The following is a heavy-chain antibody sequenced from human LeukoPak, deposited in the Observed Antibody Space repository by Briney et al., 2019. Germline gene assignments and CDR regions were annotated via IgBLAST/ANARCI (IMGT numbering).Heavy chain of an antibody. CDR2: ISAYNGNT. J-gene: IGHJ4*02. D-gene: IGHD2-2*01. CDR3: ARDRRVVVPAGPRYRVLNY. V-gene: IGHV1-18*01. Sequence: ASVKVSCKASGGTFSSYAISWVRQAPGQGLEWMGWISAYNGNTNYAQKLQGRVTMTTDTSTSTAYMELRSLRSDDTAVYYCARDRRVVVPAGPRYRVLNYWGQGTLVTVSS. CDR1: GGTFSSYA.